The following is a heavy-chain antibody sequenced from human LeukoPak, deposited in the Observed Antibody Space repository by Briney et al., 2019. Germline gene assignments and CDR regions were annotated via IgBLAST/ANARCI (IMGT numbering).Heavy chain of an antibody. V-gene: IGHV3-23*01. CDR3: ANTPLLRFLEWSLLGY. CDR1: GFTFSSYA. D-gene: IGHD3-3*01. Sequence: GGSLRLSCAASGFTFSSYAMSWVRQAPGKGLEWVSAISGSGGSTYYADSVKGRFTISRDNSKNTLYLQMNSLRAEDTAVYYCANTPLLRFLEWSLLGYWGQGTLVTVSS. J-gene: IGHJ4*02. CDR2: ISGSGGST.